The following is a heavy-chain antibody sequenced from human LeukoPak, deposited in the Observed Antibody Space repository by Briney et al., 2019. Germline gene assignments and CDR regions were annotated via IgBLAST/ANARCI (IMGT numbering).Heavy chain of an antibody. D-gene: IGHD2-15*01. CDR2: INPSGGST. Sequence: ASVKVSCKASGYIFTTYYISWVRQAPGQGLEWMGIINPSGGSTSYAQKFQGRVTMTRDTSTSTVYMELSRLRSDDTAVYYCARTVPVVVVTATFFDYWGQGTLVTVSS. J-gene: IGHJ4*02. CDR1: GYIFTTYY. V-gene: IGHV1-46*01. CDR3: ARTVPVVVVTATFFDY.